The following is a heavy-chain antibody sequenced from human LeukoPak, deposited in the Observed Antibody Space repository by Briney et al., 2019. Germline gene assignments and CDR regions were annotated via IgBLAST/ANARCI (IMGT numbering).Heavy chain of an antibody. CDR3: ARDPHYDSSERYFDY. D-gene: IGHD3-22*01. CDR1: AGSVSNGNYY. V-gene: IGHV4-61*01. Sequence: SETLSLTCTVSAGSVSNGNYYWSWLRQPPGKALEWIGYIYYTGTTYYIPSLEGRVTISVDTSKNQFSVKLNSVTAADTAVYYCARDPHYDSSERYFDYWGQGTLVTVSS. J-gene: IGHJ4*02. CDR2: IYYTGTT.